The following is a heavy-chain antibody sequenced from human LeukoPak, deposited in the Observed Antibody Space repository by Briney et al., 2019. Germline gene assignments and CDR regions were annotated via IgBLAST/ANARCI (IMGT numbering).Heavy chain of an antibody. V-gene: IGHV4-31*03. Sequence: SQTLSLTCTVSGGSISSGGYYWSWIRQHPGKGLEWIGYIYYSGSTYYNPSLKSRVTISVDTSKNQFSLKLSSVTAADTAVYYCARDSDGSGGYFHWGQGTLVTISP. CDR2: IYYSGST. D-gene: IGHD3-10*01. CDR3: ARDSDGSGGYFH. CDR1: GGSISSGGYY. J-gene: IGHJ4*02.